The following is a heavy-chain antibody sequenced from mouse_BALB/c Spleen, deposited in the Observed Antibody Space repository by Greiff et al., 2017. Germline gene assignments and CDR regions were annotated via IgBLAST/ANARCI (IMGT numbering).Heavy chain of an antibody. Sequence: EVQLQESGPGLVKPSQSLSLTCTVTGYSITSDYAWNWIRQFPGNKLEWMGYISYSGSTSYNPSLKSRISITRDTSKNQFFLQLNSVTTEDTATYYCARSNWHFDYWGQGTTLTVSS. CDR1: GYSITSDYA. D-gene: IGHD4-1*01. CDR2: ISYSGST. J-gene: IGHJ2*01. CDR3: ARSNWHFDY. V-gene: IGHV3-2*02.